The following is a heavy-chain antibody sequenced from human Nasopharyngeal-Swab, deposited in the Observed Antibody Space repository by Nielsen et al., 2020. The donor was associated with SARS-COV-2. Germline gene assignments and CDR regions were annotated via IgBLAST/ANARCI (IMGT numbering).Heavy chain of an antibody. Sequence: SETLPLTCTVSGGSISSYYWSWIRQPPGKGLEWIGYIYYSGSTNYNPSLKSRVTISVDTSKNQFSLKLSSVTAADTAVYYCRGITGTPGAFDIWGQGTMVTVSS. J-gene: IGHJ3*02. CDR2: IYYSGST. D-gene: IGHD1-20*01. CDR1: GGSISSYY. V-gene: IGHV4-59*01. CDR3: RGITGTPGAFDI.